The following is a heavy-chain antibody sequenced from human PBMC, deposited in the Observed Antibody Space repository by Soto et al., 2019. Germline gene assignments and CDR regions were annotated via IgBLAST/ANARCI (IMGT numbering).Heavy chain of an antibody. CDR2: ISAYSGNT. Sequence: QVQLVQSGVEVKKPGASVKVSCQASGYTFLSYGISWVRQAPGQGLEWVGWISAYSGNTDYAQRLQDRVTLTTDTFTSTAYMELRNLRSDDTAVYYCARNPSGSSFDYWGHGTLVTVSS. CDR1: GYTFLSYG. V-gene: IGHV1-18*01. J-gene: IGHJ4*01. D-gene: IGHD1-26*01. CDR3: ARNPSGSSFDY.